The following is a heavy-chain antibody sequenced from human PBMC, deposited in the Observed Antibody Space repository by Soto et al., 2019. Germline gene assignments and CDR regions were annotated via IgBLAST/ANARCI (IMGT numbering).Heavy chain of an antibody. CDR3: AKGEMATIRNSFDP. D-gene: IGHD5-12*01. CDR2: LSRSGGAT. V-gene: IGHV3-23*01. J-gene: IGHJ5*02. CDR1: AYSLTSCS. Sequence: GGSLRLSCVTSAYSLTSCSMSWVRQTPGKGLEWVSALSRSGGATYYADSVKGRFTISRDTSTNTLYLQMSNLRAEDTAIYYCAKGEMATIRNSFDPWGQGTLVTVSS.